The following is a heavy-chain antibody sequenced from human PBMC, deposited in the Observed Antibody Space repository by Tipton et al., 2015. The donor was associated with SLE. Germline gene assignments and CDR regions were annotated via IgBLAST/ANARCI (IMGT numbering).Heavy chain of an antibody. D-gene: IGHD2-2*01. CDR1: GGSFSGFY. CDR2: IDHSGST. CDR3: ARGPRSMGGSTRVDT. J-gene: IGHJ4*02. V-gene: IGHV4-34*01. Sequence: TLSLTCAVYGGSFSGFYWNWIRQPPGKGLEWIGEIDHSGSTNYNPSLKSRVTTSLDTSKNQLSLRVSSVTAADTAVYYCARGPRSMGGSTRVDTWGQGTLVTVSS.